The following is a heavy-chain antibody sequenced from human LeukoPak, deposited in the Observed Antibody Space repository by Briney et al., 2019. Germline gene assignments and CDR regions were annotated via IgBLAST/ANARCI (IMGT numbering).Heavy chain of an antibody. V-gene: IGHV1-18*01. CDR3: ARNDYDILTGCYTVTLIDY. Sequence: ASVKVSCKASGYTFTSYGISWVRQAPGQGLEWMGWISAYNGNTNYAQKLQGRVTMTTDTSTSTAYMELRSLRSDDTAVYYCARNDYDILTGCYTVTLIDYWGQGTLVTVSS. CDR1: GYTFTSYG. J-gene: IGHJ4*02. CDR2: ISAYNGNT. D-gene: IGHD3-9*01.